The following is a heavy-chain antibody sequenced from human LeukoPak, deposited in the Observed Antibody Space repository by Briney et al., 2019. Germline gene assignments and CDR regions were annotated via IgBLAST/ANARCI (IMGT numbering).Heavy chain of an antibody. V-gene: IGHV4-39*07. CDR2: IYYSGST. CDR3: AREWREKSGGSWYYYYYGMDV. J-gene: IGHJ6*02. Sequence: SETLSLTCTVSGGSISSSSYYWGWIRQPPGKGLEWIGSIYYSGSTYYNPSLKSRVTISVDTSKNQFSLKLSSVTAADTAVYYCAREWREKSGGSWYYYYYGMDVWGQGTTVTVSS. CDR1: GGSISSSSYY. D-gene: IGHD2-15*01.